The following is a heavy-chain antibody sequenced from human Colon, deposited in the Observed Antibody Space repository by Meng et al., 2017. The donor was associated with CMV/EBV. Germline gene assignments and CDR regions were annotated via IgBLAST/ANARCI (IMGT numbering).Heavy chain of an antibody. CDR3: AKGADYLNFWSGFAY. V-gene: IGHV3-23*01. D-gene: IGHD3-3*01. J-gene: IGHJ4*02. CDR1: GFTFNKFD. Sequence: GSLRLSCSASGFTFNKFDMSWVRQAPGRGLEWVASIGGGGVNAYYSDAAKGRFTVSRDNSRNTLYLELNRLTADDTALYYCAKGADYLNFWSGFAYWGQGAVVTVSS. CDR2: IGGGGVNA.